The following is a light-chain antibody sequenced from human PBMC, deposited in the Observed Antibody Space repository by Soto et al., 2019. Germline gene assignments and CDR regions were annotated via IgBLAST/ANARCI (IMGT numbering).Light chain of an antibody. CDR3: QHYNNWPPWT. V-gene: IGKV3-15*01. CDR1: QSVSSN. Sequence: IVMTQSPATLSVSPGEGATLSCRASQSVSSNLAWYQHKPGQAPRLLIYGASTRATGIPARFSGSGSGTDFTLTISSLQSEDFAVYYCQHYNNWPPWTFGQGTKVDIK. CDR2: GAS. J-gene: IGKJ1*01.